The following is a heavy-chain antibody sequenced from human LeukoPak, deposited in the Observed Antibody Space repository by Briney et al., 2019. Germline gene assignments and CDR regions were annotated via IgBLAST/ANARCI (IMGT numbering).Heavy chain of an antibody. CDR3: ARGRIGRFGGFDY. V-gene: IGHV4-34*01. D-gene: IGHD3-10*01. J-gene: IGHJ4*02. Sequence: PSETPSLTCAVYGGSFSGYYWSWIRQPPGKGLEWIGEINHSGSTNYNPSLKSRVTISVDTSKNQFSLKLSSVTAADTAVYYCARGRIGRFGGFDYWGQGTLVTVSS. CDR1: GGSFSGYY. CDR2: INHSGST.